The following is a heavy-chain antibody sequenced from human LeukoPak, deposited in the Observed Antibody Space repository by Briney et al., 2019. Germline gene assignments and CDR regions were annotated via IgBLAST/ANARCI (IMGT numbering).Heavy chain of an antibody. CDR2: VSGSAGST. V-gene: IGHV3-23*01. J-gene: IGHJ4*02. D-gene: IGHD6-13*01. CDR1: GFTFNTYA. Sequence: GGSLRLSCSASGFTFNTYAMSWVRQAPGKGLEWVSTVSGSAGSTYYADSVKGRFTISRDNSKNTVYLQMNSLRAEDAAVYYCAKGEGIIAAPGTNWGQGTLVTVSS. CDR3: AKGEGIIAAPGTN.